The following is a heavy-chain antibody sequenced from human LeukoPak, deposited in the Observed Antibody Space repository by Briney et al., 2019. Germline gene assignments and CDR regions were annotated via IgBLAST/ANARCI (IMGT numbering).Heavy chain of an antibody. J-gene: IGHJ4*02. CDR2: ISDRSNYI. V-gene: IGHV3-21*01. CDR3: ARAYSHLFDY. CDR1: GFTFSSYS. Sequence: PGGSLRLSCAASGFTFSSYSMNWVRQAPGKGLEWVSSISDRSNYIYYADSVKGRFTISRDNAKNSLYLRLNSLRAEDTAVYYCARAYSHLFDYWGQGTLVTISS. D-gene: IGHD5-18*01.